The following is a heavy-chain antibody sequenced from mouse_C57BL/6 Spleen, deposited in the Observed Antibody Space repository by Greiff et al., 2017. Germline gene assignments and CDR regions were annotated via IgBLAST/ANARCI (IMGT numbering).Heavy chain of an antibody. J-gene: IGHJ3*01. V-gene: IGHV1-55*01. Sequence: QVQLQQSGAELVKPGASVKMSCKASGYTFTRYWITWVKQRPGQGLEWIGDIYPGSGSTNYNEKFKSKATLTVDTSSSTAYMQLSSLTSEDSAVYYCARGTTGWFAYWGQGTLVTVSA. CDR3: ARGTTGWFAY. CDR1: GYTFTRYW. CDR2: IYPGSGST. D-gene: IGHD2-14*01.